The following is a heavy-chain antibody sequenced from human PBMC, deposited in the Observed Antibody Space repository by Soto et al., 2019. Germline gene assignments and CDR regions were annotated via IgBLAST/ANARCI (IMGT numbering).Heavy chain of an antibody. Sequence: QVQLQESGPGLVKPSETLSLTCTVSGGSVSSGSYYWSWIRQPPGKGLEWIGYIYYSGSTNYNPSLTSRLTISVDTSKNQFSLKLSSVTAADTAVYYCASYCTNGVCYYFDYWGQGTLVTVSS. CDR1: GGSVSSGSYY. CDR2: IYYSGST. CDR3: ASYCTNGVCYYFDY. D-gene: IGHD2-8*01. V-gene: IGHV4-61*01. J-gene: IGHJ4*02.